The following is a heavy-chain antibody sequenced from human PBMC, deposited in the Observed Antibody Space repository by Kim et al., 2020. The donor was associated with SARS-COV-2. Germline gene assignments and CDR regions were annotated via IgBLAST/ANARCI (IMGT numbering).Heavy chain of an antibody. J-gene: IGHJ6*02. Sequence: ASVKVSCKASGYTFTSYYMHWVRQAPGQGLEWMGIINPSGGSTSYAQKFQGRVTMTRDTSTSTVYMELSSLRSEDTAVYYCARASETSTPYDYYYYYGMDVWGQGTTVTVSS. V-gene: IGHV1-46*01. CDR3: ARASETSTPYDYYYYYGMDV. CDR1: GYTFTSYY. CDR2: INPSGGST. D-gene: IGHD4-17*01.